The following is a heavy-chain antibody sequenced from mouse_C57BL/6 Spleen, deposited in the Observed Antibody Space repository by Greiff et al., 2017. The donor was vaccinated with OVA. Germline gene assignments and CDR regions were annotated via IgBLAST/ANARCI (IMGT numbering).Heavy chain of an antibody. J-gene: IGHJ4*01. V-gene: IGHV1-15*01. D-gene: IGHD1-1*01. Sequence: QVQLKQSGAELVRPGASVTLSCKASGYTFTDYEMHRVKQTPVHGLVWFGAIDPETGGTAYNQKFKGKAILTADKSSSTAYMELRSLTSEDSAVYYCTRTPITTVVAARAMDDWGQGTSVTVSS. CDR3: TRTPITTVVAARAMDD. CDR2: IDPETGGT. CDR1: GYTFTDYE.